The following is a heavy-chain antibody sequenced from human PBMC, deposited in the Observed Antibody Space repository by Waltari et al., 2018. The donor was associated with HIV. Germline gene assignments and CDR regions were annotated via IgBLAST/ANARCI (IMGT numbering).Heavy chain of an antibody. V-gene: IGHV3-7*04. Sequence: EVQLVESGGGLVQPGGSLRLSCAASGFTFSSYWMSWVRQAPGKGLEWVANIKQDGSEKYYVDSVNGGCTISRDNAENSLYLQMNSLRAEDTAVYYCARGGFYGSGSKVNWGQGTLVTVSS. CDR3: ARGGFYGSGSKVN. D-gene: IGHD3-10*01. J-gene: IGHJ4*02. CDR1: GFTFSSYW. CDR2: IKQDGSEK.